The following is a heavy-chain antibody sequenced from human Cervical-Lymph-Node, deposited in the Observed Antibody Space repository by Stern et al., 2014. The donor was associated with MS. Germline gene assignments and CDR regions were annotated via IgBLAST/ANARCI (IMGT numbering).Heavy chain of an antibody. CDR2: IYPGDSDT. CDR3: ARGYGDYAFDY. CDR1: GYTFTASG. J-gene: IGHJ4*02. Sequence: EVPLVQSGPEVKKPGESLTISCTGSGYTFTASGVAVVRHLPPPGLARMGNIYPGDSDTRYSPSFQGQVTISADKSISTAYLQWSSLKASDTAMYYCARGYGDYAFDYWGQGTLVTVSS. V-gene: IGHV5-51*01. D-gene: IGHD4-17*01.